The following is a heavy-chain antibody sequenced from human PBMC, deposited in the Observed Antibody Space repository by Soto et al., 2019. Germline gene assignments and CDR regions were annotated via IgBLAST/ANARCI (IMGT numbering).Heavy chain of an antibody. J-gene: IGHJ5*02. D-gene: IGHD6-19*01. CDR3: ARSGTGSGWQEEAQGDWFDP. V-gene: IGHV1-69*01. CDR2: IIPIFGTA. Sequence: QVQLVQYGAEVKKPGSSVKVSCKASGGTFSSYAISWVRQAPGQGLEWMGGIIPIFGTANYAQKFQGRVTITADESTSTAYMELSSLRSEDTAVYYCARSGTGSGWQEEAQGDWFDPGGQGTLVTVSS. CDR1: GGTFSSYA.